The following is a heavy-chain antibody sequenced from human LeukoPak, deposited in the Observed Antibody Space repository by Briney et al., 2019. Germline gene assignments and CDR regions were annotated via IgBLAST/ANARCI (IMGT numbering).Heavy chain of an antibody. Sequence: SGTLSLTCAVYGGSFSGHYWSWIRQPPGKGLEWIGEINHSGSTNYNPSLKSRVTISVDTSKNQFSLKLSSVTAADTAVYYCARGRAPGMATIWYWGQGTLVTVSS. CDR1: GGSFSGHY. D-gene: IGHD5-24*01. CDR3: ARGRAPGMATIWY. V-gene: IGHV4-34*01. J-gene: IGHJ4*02. CDR2: INHSGST.